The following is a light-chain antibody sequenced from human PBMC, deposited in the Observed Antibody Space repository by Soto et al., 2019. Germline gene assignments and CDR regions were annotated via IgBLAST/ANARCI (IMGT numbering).Light chain of an antibody. Sequence: DIQMTQSPSSLSAFVGDRVTITCRASQSISDYLNWYQQKVGKAPKLLIYAASTLQSGVPSRFSGSGSGTDFTLTISSLQPVDFATYYCQQTYTTPQTFGQGTKLEI. J-gene: IGKJ2*01. CDR2: AAS. CDR3: QQTYTTPQT. V-gene: IGKV1-39*01. CDR1: QSISDY.